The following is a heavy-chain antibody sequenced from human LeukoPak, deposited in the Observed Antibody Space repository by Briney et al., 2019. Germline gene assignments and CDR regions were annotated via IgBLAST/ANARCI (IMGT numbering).Heavy chain of an antibody. J-gene: IGHJ6*02. CDR1: GGSISSYY. V-gene: IGHV4-59*01. CDR2: IYYSGST. D-gene: IGHD4-17*01. CDR3: ARDKRQTTVTTIGVRPYYYYGMDV. Sequence: SETLSLTCTVSGGSISSYYWSWIRQPPGKGLEWIGYIYYSGSTNYNPSLKGRATISVDTSKNQFSLKLSSVTAADTAVYYCARDKRQTTVTTIGVRPYYYYGMDVWGQGTTVTVSS.